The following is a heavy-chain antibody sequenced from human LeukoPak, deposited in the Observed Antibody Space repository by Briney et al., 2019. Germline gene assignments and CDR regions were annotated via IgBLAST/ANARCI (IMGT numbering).Heavy chain of an antibody. J-gene: IGHJ4*02. D-gene: IGHD5-24*01. CDR3: AKGRDAPYYFDY. V-gene: IGHV3-23*01. Sequence: GGSLRLSCIPSGFTFSSYAMNWVRQAPGKGLEWVSAISGSGGSTYYADSVKGRFTISRDNSKNTLYLQMNSLRAEDTAVYFCAKGRDAPYYFDYWGQGTLVTVSS. CDR2: ISGSGGST. CDR1: GFTFSSYA.